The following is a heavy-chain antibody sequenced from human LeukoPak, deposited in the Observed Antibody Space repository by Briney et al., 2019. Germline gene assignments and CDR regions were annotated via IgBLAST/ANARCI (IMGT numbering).Heavy chain of an antibody. CDR3: AKAEYAFDI. V-gene: IGHV3-9*01. CDR2: ISWNSGSI. CDR1: GFTFDDYA. Sequence: GGSLRLSCAASGFTFDDYAMHWVRQAPGKGLGWVSGISWNSGSIGYADSVKGRFTISRDNAKNSLYLQMNSLRAEDTALYYCAKAEYAFDIWGQGTMVTVSS. J-gene: IGHJ3*02.